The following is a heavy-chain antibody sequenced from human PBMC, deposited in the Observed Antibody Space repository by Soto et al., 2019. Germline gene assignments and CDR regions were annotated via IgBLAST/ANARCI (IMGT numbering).Heavy chain of an antibody. Sequence: EVQLVESGGGLVQPGGSLRLSCAASGFSVSSNYMNWARQAPGKGLEWVSLIYTGGTTYYADSVKGRFIISRDNSKNTXXLQMNSLRVEDTAVYYCARGYCGSSSSCYVAWLDPWGQGTLVTVSS. V-gene: IGHV3-66*01. CDR1: GFSVSSNY. CDR3: ARGYCGSSSSCYVAWLDP. CDR2: IYTGGTT. D-gene: IGHD2-2*01. J-gene: IGHJ5*02.